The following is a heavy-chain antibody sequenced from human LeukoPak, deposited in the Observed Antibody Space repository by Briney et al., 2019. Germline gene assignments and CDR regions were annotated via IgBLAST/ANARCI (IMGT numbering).Heavy chain of an antibody. CDR2: IWYDGSNK. J-gene: IGHJ4*02. CDR1: GFIFSNYG. V-gene: IGHV3-33*01. CDR3: AREGPRGNSQFDY. D-gene: IGHD2/OR15-2a*01. Sequence: GGSLRLSCAASGFIFSNYGMHWVRQAPGKGLEWVALIWYDGSNKYYTDSVKGRLTISRDNSKNTLYLQMNSLRAEDTAVYYCAREGPRGNSQFDYWGQGTLVTVSS.